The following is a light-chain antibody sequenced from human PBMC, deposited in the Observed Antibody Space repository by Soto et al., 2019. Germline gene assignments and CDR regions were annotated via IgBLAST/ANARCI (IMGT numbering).Light chain of an antibody. CDR3: VLYMGSGIRV. Sequence: QAVVTQEPSFSVSPGGTVTLTCGLSSGSVSTSYYPSWYQQTPGQAPRTLIDSTNTRSSGVPDRFSGSILGNKAALTITGAQADDESVYYCVLYMGSGIRVFGGGTKVTVL. CDR2: STN. J-gene: IGLJ3*02. CDR1: SGSVSTSYY. V-gene: IGLV8-61*01.